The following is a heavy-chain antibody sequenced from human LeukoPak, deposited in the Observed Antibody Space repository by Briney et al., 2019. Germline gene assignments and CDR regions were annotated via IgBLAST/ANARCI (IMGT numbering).Heavy chain of an antibody. J-gene: IGHJ4*02. CDR1: GGSISSDYYY. Sequence: SETLSLTCTVSGGSISSDYYYWSWIRQHPGRGLEWIGYIHNSGSTYYNPSLQGRVTISLDTSKNQFSVKLSSVTAADTAVYYCRGAHNYGDYQDYWGQGTLVTVSS. V-gene: IGHV4-31*03. CDR3: RGAHNYGDYQDY. CDR2: IHNSGST. D-gene: IGHD4-17*01.